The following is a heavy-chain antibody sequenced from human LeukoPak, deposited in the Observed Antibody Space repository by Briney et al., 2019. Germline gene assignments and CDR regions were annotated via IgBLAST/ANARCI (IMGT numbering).Heavy chain of an antibody. V-gene: IGHV3-7*01. Sequence: GGSLRLSCATSGFTFDSHWMSWVRQAPGKGLQWVATINRDGSESYYVDSVKGRFTMSRDNAKNSLDLQVHSLRAEDTAVYYCARVLGGLSAPLDQWGQGTLVTVSS. D-gene: IGHD3-16*01. J-gene: IGHJ4*02. CDR2: INRDGSES. CDR3: ARVLGGLSAPLDQ. CDR1: GFTFDSHW.